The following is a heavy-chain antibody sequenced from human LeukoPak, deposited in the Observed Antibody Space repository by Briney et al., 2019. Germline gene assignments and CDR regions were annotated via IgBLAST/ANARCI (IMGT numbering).Heavy chain of an antibody. J-gene: IGHJ4*02. Sequence: PGGSLRLSCAASGFTFSAYWMHWVRQVPGKGLVWVSRINNDGTATSFADSVKGRFTISRDNAKNTLYLQMDSLRAEDTAMYYCAREILEPGKTHEYWGQGTLVTVSS. CDR2: INNDGTAT. CDR1: GFTFSAYW. CDR3: AREILEPGKTHEY. V-gene: IGHV3-74*01. D-gene: IGHD1-1*01.